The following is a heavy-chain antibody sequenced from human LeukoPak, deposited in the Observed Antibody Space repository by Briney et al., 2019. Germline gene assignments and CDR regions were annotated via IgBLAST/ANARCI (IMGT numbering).Heavy chain of an antibody. D-gene: IGHD5-12*01. J-gene: IGHJ6*02. CDR3: ARDADVDIVATIIYYYYGMDV. V-gene: IGHV3-21*01. CDR1: GFTFSSYS. Sequence: GGSLRLSCAASGFTFSSYSMNWVRQAPGKGREGVSSISSSSSYIYYADSVQGRFTISRDNAKNSLYLQMNSLRAEDTAVYYCARDADVDIVATIIYYYYGMDVWGQGTTVTVSS. CDR2: ISSSSSYI.